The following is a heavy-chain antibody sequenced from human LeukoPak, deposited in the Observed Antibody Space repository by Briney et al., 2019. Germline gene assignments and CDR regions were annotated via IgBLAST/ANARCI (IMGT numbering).Heavy chain of an antibody. CDR1: GGSFSGYY. J-gene: IGHJ5*02. D-gene: IGHD3-10*01. Sequence: SETLSLTCAVYGGSFSGYYWSWIRQPPGKGLEWIGEINHSGSTNYNPSLKSRVTISVDTSKNQFSLKLSSVTAADTAVYYCARHQAVLLWFGESHTWFDPWGQGTLVTVSS. V-gene: IGHV4-34*01. CDR2: INHSGST. CDR3: ARHQAVLLWFGESHTWFDP.